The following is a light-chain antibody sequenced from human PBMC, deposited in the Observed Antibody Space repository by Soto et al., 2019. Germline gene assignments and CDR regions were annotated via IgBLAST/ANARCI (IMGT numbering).Light chain of an antibody. CDR3: QQYNNWPPIT. Sequence: EIVMTQSQATLSVSPGERATLSCSASQSVSSNLAWYQQKPGQAPRLLIYGASTRATGIPARFSGSGSGTEFTLTISSLLSEDFAVYYCQQYNNWPPITFGPGTKVDIK. CDR1: QSVSSN. V-gene: IGKV3-15*01. J-gene: IGKJ3*01. CDR2: GAS.